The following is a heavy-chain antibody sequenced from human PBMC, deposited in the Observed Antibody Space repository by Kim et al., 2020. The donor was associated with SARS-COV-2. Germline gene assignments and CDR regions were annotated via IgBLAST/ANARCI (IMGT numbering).Heavy chain of an antibody. Sequence: SETLSLTCTVSGGSISSYYWSWIRQPPGKGLEWIGYIYYSGSTNYNPSLKSRVTITVDTSKNKFSLKLSSVTAADTAVYYCAGSCVGYCSSIGFWGQGTLVTVSS. CDR2: IYYSGST. V-gene: IGHV4-59*13. CDR3: AGSCVGYCSSIGF. J-gene: IGHJ4*02. CDR1: GGSISSYY. D-gene: IGHD2-2*01.